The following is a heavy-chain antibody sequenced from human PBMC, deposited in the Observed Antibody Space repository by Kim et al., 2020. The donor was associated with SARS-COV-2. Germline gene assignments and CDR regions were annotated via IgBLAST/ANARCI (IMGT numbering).Heavy chain of an antibody. CDR1: GFPFSTYA. V-gene: IGHV3-30*04. D-gene: IGHD2-2*02. CDR3: ARDRGSSSTCYTLGCYYGLDV. J-gene: IGHJ6*02. CDR2: LSFDGSSQ. Sequence: GGSLRLSCAASGFPFSTYAMHWVRQAPGKGLEWVAVLSFDGSSQYYADSVKGRFTISRDNSKNTLYLQMNSLTAEDTAVYNCARDRGSSSTCYTLGCYYGLDVWGQGTTVTVSS.